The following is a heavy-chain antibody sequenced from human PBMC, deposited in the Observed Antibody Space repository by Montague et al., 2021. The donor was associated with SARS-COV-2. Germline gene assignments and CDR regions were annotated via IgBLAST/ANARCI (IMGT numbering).Heavy chain of an antibody. CDR2: MYYRGST. CDR1: GGSISSSTYY. V-gene: IGHV4-39*01. D-gene: IGHD6-19*01. CDR3: ATQEDPSGWIPGPFDF. J-gene: IGHJ4*02. Sequence: SETLSLTCTVSGGSISSSTYYWAWIRPPPGKGLEWIGSMYYRGSTYYSPSLKSRVFISVDTTKKQLSLTLTSVTAADTAVYYCATQEDPSGWIPGPFDFWGQGTLVSVSS.